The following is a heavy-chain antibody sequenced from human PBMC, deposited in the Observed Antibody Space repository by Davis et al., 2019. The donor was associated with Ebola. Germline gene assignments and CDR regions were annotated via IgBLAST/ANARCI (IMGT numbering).Heavy chain of an antibody. D-gene: IGHD5-12*01. CDR2: IKQDGSEK. CDR3: ARGGGGYDGGDDY. Sequence: GESLKISCAASGFTFSSYWMSWVRQAPGKGLEWVANIKQDGSEKYYVDSVKGRFTISRDNAKNSLYLQMNSLRAEDTAVYYCARGGGGYDGGDDYWGQGTLVTVSS. V-gene: IGHV3-7*01. J-gene: IGHJ4*02. CDR1: GFTFSSYW.